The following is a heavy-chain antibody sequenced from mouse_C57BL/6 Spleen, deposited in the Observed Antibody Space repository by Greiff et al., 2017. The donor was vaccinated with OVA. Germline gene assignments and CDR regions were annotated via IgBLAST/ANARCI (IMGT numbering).Heavy chain of an antibody. V-gene: IGHV1-69*01. CDR3: ARWPYYYGSSYWYFDV. CDR1: GYTFTSYW. Sequence: QVQLQQPGAELVMPGASVKLSCKASGYTFTSYWMHWVKQRPGQGLEWIGEIDPSDSYTNYNQKFKGKSTLTVDKSSSTAYMQLSSLTSADSAVYYCARWPYYYGSSYWYFDVWGTGTTVTVSS. D-gene: IGHD1-1*01. CDR2: IDPSDSYT. J-gene: IGHJ1*03.